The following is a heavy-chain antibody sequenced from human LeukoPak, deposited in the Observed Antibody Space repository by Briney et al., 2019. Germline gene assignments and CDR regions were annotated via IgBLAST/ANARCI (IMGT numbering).Heavy chain of an antibody. CDR3: ARAYSSGWYVHNWFDP. CDR2: VHYSGST. Sequence: SETLSLTCTVSGGSISTYYWSWIRQPPGKGLEWIGYVHYSGSTSYYPSLKSRVTISVDTSKNQLSLKLSSVTAADTAVYYCARAYSSGWYVHNWFDPWGQGTLVTVSS. D-gene: IGHD6-19*01. V-gene: IGHV4-59*08. J-gene: IGHJ5*02. CDR1: GGSISTYY.